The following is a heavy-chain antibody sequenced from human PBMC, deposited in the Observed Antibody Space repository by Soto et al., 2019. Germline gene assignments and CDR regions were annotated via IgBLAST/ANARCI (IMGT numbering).Heavy chain of an antibody. CDR1: GYRFTTYT. CDR3: ARDPDGSSFVSWWFDP. D-gene: IGHD3-16*01. CDR2: INPSGGGT. V-gene: IGHV1-46*01. Sequence: QVQLVQSGAEVKKPGASVKVSCKASGYRFTTYTMHWVRQAPGQGLEWMGMINPSGGGTSYAQRFQGRVTMTRDTSTSTVYMDLSSLKSDDTAVYSCARDPDGSSFVSWWFDPWGQGTLVTVSS. J-gene: IGHJ5*02.